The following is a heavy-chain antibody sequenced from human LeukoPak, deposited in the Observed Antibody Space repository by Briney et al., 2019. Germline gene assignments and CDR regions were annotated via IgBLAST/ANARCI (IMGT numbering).Heavy chain of an antibody. J-gene: IGHJ4*02. CDR1: GYSFTSYW. CDR3: ARVATNYFDY. Sequence: KISCKGSGYSFTSYWIGWVRQAPGQGLEWMGGIIPIFGTANYAQKFQGRVTITADESTSTAYMELSSLRSEDTAVYYCARVATNYFDYWGQGTLVTVSS. D-gene: IGHD5-12*01. CDR2: IIPIFGTA. V-gene: IGHV1-69*01.